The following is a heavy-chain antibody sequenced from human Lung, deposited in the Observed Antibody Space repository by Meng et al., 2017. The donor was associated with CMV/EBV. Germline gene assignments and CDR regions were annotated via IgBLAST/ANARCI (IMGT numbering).Heavy chain of an antibody. CDR2: ISGSGGST. CDR1: GLIFSSHL. D-gene: IGHD6-19*01. J-gene: IGHJ5*01. V-gene: IGHV3-23*01. Sequence: ESLKIPFVAPGLIFSSHLMTWVRQAPGKGPEWVSSISGSGGSTYSADSVQGRFTISRDNSKNTLYLQMSALRDEDTALYYCARGGPVAGKNWFDRWGQGXLVTVSS. CDR3: ARGGPVAGKNWFDR.